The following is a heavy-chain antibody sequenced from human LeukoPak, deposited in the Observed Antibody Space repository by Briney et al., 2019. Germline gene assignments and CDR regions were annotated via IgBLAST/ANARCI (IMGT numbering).Heavy chain of an antibody. CDR2: IYHSGST. J-gene: IGHJ6*03. CDR3: ARVSWFPGTSYYYMDV. CDR1: GGSISSSNW. V-gene: IGHV4-4*02. Sequence: PSGTLSLTCAVSGGSISSSNWWSWVRQPPGKGRAWIGEIYHSGSTNYNPSLKSRVTISVDKSKNQFSLKLSSVTAADTAVYYCARVSWFPGTSYYYMDVWGKGTTVTVSS. D-gene: IGHD1-1*01.